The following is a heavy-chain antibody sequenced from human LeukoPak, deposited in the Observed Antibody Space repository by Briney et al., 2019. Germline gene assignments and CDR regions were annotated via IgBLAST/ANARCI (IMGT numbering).Heavy chain of an antibody. J-gene: IGHJ4*02. D-gene: IGHD3-22*01. V-gene: IGHV4-34*01. Sequence: SETLSLTCAVYGGSFSGYYWSWIRQPPGKGLEWIGEINHSGSTNYNPSLKSRVTISVDTSKNQFSLKLSSVTAADTAVYYCARYPYYYDSSGYSSASDYRGQGTLVTVSS. CDR3: ARYPYYYDSSGYSSASDY. CDR2: INHSGST. CDR1: GGSFSGYY.